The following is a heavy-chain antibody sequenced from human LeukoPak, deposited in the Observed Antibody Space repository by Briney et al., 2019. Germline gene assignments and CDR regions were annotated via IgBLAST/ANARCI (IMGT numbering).Heavy chain of an antibody. CDR3: ARVGGSGSYFSYFDY. J-gene: IGHJ4*02. D-gene: IGHD1-26*01. CDR1: GFTFDDYG. V-gene: IGHV3-20*04. Sequence: PGGSLRLSCAASGFTFDDYGMSWVRQAPGKGVEWVSGINWNGGSTGYADSVKGRFTISRDNAKNSLYLQMNSLRAEDTALYYCARVGGSGSYFSYFDYWGQGTLVTVSS. CDR2: INWNGGST.